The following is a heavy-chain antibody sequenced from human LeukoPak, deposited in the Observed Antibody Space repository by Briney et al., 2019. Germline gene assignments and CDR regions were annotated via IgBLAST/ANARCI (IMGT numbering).Heavy chain of an antibody. CDR3: AKDSVGATGAGWFDP. D-gene: IGHD1-26*01. CDR1: GFTFSSYG. V-gene: IGHV3-33*06. Sequence: PGGSLRLSCAASGFTFSSYGMHWVRQAPGKGLEWVAVIWYDGSNKYYADSVKGRFTISRDNSKNTLYLQMNSLRAEDTAAYYCAKDSVGATGAGWFDPWGQGTLVTVSS. J-gene: IGHJ5*02. CDR2: IWYDGSNK.